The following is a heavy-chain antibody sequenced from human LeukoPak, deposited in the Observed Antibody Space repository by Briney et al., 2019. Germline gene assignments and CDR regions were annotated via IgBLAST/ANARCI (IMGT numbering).Heavy chain of an antibody. V-gene: IGHV3-33*01. CDR3: TTVLTTDRGWYTFEF. CDR2: IWYDGINK. Sequence: PGRSLRLSCAASGFTFRSYGMHWVRQAPGEGLEWVAVIWYDGINKYYADSVKGRFTISRDNSKNTLYLQINSLRTEDTAMYYCTTVLTTDRGWYTFEFWGQGVLVTVSS. J-gene: IGHJ4*02. D-gene: IGHD6-19*01. CDR1: GFTFRSYG.